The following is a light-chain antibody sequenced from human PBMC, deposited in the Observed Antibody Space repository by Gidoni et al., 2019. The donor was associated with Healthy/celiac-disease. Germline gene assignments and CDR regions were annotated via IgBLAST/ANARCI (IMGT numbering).Light chain of an antibody. Sequence: EIVLTQSPATLSLSPGERATLSCRASQSVSSYLAWYQQKPGQAPRLLIYDASNRATGSPARFSGSGSGTDFTLTISSLEPEDFAVYYCQQRSNWPPRPFGGGTKVEIK. V-gene: IGKV3-11*01. J-gene: IGKJ4*01. CDR3: QQRSNWPPRP. CDR2: DAS. CDR1: QSVSSY.